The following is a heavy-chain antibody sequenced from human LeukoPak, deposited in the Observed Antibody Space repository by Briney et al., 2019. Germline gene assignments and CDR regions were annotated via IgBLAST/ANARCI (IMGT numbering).Heavy chain of an antibody. Sequence: PSETLSLTCTVSGGSINSYYWSWIRQPPGKGLEWIGYIYYSGSTNYNPSLKSRVAISVDTSKNQFSLRLSSVTAADTAVYYCARVTGYMTEDYFDYWGQGTLITVSS. J-gene: IGHJ4*02. D-gene: IGHD6-13*01. CDR2: IYYSGST. CDR1: GGSINSYY. V-gene: IGHV4-59*01. CDR3: ARVTGYMTEDYFDY.